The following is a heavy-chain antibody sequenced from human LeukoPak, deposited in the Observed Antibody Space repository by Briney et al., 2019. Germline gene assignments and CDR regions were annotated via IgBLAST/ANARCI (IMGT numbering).Heavy chain of an antibody. CDR3: TRHLSGSSCFDY. J-gene: IGHJ4*02. CDR2: ISYSGST. CDR1: GDSIGGSNYY. V-gene: IGHV4-39*01. D-gene: IGHD6-13*01. Sequence: SETLSLTCTVPGDSIGGSNYYWGWLRQPPGTGLEWIPGISYSGSTYYNPSLKSRVTISVDTSKNQFSVKVTSVTAADTAVYFCTRHLSGSSCFDYWGQGILVTVSS.